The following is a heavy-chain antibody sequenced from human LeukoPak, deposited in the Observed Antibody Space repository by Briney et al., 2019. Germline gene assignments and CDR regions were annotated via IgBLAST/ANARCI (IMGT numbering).Heavy chain of an antibody. J-gene: IGHJ4*02. CDR2: IRQDGGQK. CDR3: ATQRPTGAVDY. V-gene: IGHV3-7*01. D-gene: IGHD1-1*01. CDR1: GFAISTYW. Sequence: PGGCLRLSCAASGFAISTYWMSWVRQAPGKGLECGANIRQDGGQKYYVDSVKGRFTISRDNAKNSVYLQMDSLRAEDTAVYSCATQRPTGAVDYWGQGTLVTVSS.